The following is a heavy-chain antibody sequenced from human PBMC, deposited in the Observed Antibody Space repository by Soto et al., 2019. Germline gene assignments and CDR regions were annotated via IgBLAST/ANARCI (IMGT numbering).Heavy chain of an antibody. CDR1: GGTFSSYT. CDR3: ARYYGDYVNYYGMDV. J-gene: IGHJ6*02. V-gene: IGHV1-69*02. D-gene: IGHD4-17*01. Sequence: KVSCKASGGTFSSYTISWVRQAPGQGLEWMGRIIPILGIANYAQKFQGRVTITADKSTSTAYMELSSLRSEDTAVYYCARYYGDYVNYYGMDVWGQGTTVTVSS. CDR2: IIPILGIA.